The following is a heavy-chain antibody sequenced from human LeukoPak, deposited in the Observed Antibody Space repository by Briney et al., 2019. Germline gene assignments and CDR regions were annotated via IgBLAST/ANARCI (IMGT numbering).Heavy chain of an antibody. J-gene: IGHJ3*02. CDR1: GYTFTGYY. V-gene: IGHV1-2*04. D-gene: IGHD1-7*01. CDR2: INPNSGGT. Sequence: VASVKVSCKASGYTFTGYYMHWVRQAPGQGLEWMGWINPNSGGTNYAQKFQGWVTMTRDTSISTAYMELSRLRSDDTAVYYCARVLRWNYVEDAFDIWGQGTMVTVSS. CDR3: ARVLRWNYVEDAFDI.